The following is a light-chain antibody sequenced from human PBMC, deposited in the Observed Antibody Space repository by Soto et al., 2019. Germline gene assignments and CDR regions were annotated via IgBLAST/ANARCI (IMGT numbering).Light chain of an antibody. CDR3: LQDYNYPWT. CDR2: AAS. Sequence: AIQMTQSPSCLCASVGDRVTIXCRASQGISSDIVWCQQKPGKAPKRLISAASSLQSGGPSSFSGSGSGTAFTPTISSLQPEDFATYYGLQDYNYPWTFGQGTKVDIK. V-gene: IGKV1-6*01. J-gene: IGKJ1*01. CDR1: QGISSD.